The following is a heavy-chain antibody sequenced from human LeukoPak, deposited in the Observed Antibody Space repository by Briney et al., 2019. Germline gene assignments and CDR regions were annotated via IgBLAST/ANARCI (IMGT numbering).Heavy chain of an antibody. CDR2: IKQDGSEK. V-gene: IGHV3-7*04. Sequence: QTGGSLRLSCAASGFTFSSYWMSWVRQAPGKGLEWVANIKQDGSEKYYVDSVKGRFTISRDNAKNSLYLQMNSLRAEDTAEYYCARGSRVHSDYYYYYGMDVWGQGTTVTVSS. CDR3: ARGSRVHSDYYYYYGMDV. J-gene: IGHJ6*02. CDR1: GFTFSSYW.